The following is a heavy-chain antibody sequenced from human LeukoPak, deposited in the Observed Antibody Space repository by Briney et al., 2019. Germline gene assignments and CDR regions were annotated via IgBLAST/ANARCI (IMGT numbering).Heavy chain of an antibody. D-gene: IGHD2-2*01. CDR2: INPNSGDT. J-gene: IGHJ4*02. CDR1: GYTFTSYY. CDR3: ARRHIDCSTTSCYVDY. V-gene: IGHV1-2*02. Sequence: EASVKVSCKASGYTFTSYYMHWIRQAPGQGLEWMGWINPNSGDTSYAQKFQGRVTMTRDTPINTAYMELSRLRSDDTAVYYCARRHIDCSTTSCYVDYWGQGTLVTVSS.